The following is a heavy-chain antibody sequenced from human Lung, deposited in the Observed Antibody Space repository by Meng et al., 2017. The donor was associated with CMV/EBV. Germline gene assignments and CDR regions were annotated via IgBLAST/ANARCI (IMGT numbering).Heavy chain of an antibody. CDR3: LRRSGGSV. CDR2: IPHRGSS. CDR1: GDSITNRNW. D-gene: IGHD3-10*01. Sequence: QGQVRESAPALVTPSWTLSLACAVSGDSITNRNWWAWVRQPPGKGLEWIGEIPHRGSSAYNPSLKSRVSMSIDKSKNQFSLKLTSVTAADTAVYHCLRRSGGSVWGQGTLVTVSS. V-gene: IGHV4-4*02. J-gene: IGHJ1*01.